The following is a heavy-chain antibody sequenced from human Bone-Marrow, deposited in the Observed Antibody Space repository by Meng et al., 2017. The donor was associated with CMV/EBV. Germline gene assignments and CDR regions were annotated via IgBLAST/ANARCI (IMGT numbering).Heavy chain of an antibody. Sequence: GESLKISCAVSGFTFSNARMSWVRQAPGKGLEWLGRIRTKANNYATEYAASVKGRFTCSRDDSKSTAYLQINSLKTEDTAVYYCIRGSSGGAYYGLDVWGQGTTVTVSS. CDR3: IRGSSGGAYYGLDV. CDR2: IRTKANNYAT. D-gene: IGHD6-19*01. V-gene: IGHV3-73*01. CDR1: GFTFSNAR. J-gene: IGHJ6*02.